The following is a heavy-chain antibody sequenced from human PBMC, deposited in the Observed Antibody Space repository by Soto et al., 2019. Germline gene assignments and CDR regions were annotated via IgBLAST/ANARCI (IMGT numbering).Heavy chain of an antibody. D-gene: IGHD2-2*01. Sequence: PGGSLRLSCAASAFTFSSYSMNWVRQAPGKGLEWVSSISSSSSYIYYADSVKGRFTISRDNAKNSLYLQMNSLRAEDTAVYYCARVLDPLPALYYYYYYMDVWGKGTTVTVSS. V-gene: IGHV3-21*01. J-gene: IGHJ6*03. CDR3: ARVLDPLPALYYYYYYMDV. CDR2: ISSSSSYI. CDR1: AFTFSSYS.